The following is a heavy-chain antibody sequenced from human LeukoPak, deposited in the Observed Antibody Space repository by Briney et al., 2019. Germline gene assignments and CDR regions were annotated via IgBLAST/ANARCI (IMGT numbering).Heavy chain of an antibody. V-gene: IGHV3-33*01. Sequence: PGRSLRLSCAASGFTFSSYGMGWVHQAAGKGLEWVAVIWYDGSNKYYADSVKGRFTNSRDNSKNTLYLQMNSLRAEDTAVYYCARDYRGRLDYWGQGTLVTVSS. CDR3: ARDYRGRLDY. CDR2: IWYDGSNK. J-gene: IGHJ4*02. D-gene: IGHD3-10*01. CDR1: GFTFSSYG.